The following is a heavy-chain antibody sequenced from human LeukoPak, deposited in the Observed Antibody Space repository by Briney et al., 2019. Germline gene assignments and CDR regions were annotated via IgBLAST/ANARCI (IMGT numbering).Heavy chain of an antibody. D-gene: IGHD3-10*01. CDR2: ISWNSGSI. CDR1: GFTFDDYA. J-gene: IGHJ5*02. Sequence: PGGSLRLSCAASGFTFDDYAMHWVRQAPGKGLEWVSGISWNSGSIGYADSVKGRFTISRDNAKNSLYLQMNSLRAEDTALYYCAKEAQQGVIDCWFDPWGQGTLVTVSS. V-gene: IGHV3-9*01. CDR3: AKEAQQGVIDCWFDP.